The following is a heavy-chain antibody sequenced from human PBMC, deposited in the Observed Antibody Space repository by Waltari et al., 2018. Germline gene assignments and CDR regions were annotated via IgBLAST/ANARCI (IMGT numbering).Heavy chain of an antibody. CDR3: ASIVVVPAAPKRDFDY. CDR1: GYSISSGYY. CDR2: IYHSGST. Sequence: QVQLQESGPGLVKPSETLSLTCTVYGYSISSGYYWGWIRQPPGKGLEWIGSIYHSGSTYYNPSLKSRVTISVDTSKNQFSLKLSSVTAADTAVYYCASIVVVPAAPKRDFDYWGQGTLVTVSS. D-gene: IGHD2-2*01. V-gene: IGHV4-38-2*02. J-gene: IGHJ4*02.